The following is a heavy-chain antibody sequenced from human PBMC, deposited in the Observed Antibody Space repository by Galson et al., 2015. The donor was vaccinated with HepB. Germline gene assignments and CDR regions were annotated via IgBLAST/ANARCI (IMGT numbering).Heavy chain of an antibody. J-gene: IGHJ4*02. CDR2: ISSGSSTI. CDR3: ASTYYYDSSPEGY. CDR1: GFTFSSYS. Sequence: SLRLSCAASGFTFSSYSMNWVRQAPGKGLEWVSYISSGSSTIYYADSVKGRFTISRDNAKNSLYLQMNSLRDEDTAVYYCASTYYYDSSPEGYWGQGTLVTVSS. V-gene: IGHV3-48*02. D-gene: IGHD3-22*01.